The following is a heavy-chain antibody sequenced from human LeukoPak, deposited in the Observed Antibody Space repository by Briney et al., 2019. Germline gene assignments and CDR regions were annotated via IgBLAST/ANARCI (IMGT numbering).Heavy chain of an antibody. D-gene: IGHD3-3*01. CDR3: ARGGYDFWSGYYS. CDR1: GGSISSYY. CDR2: IYYSGST. V-gene: IGHV4-59*01. Sequence: SETLSLTCTVSGGSISSYYWSWIRQPPGKGLEWIGYIYYSGSTNYNPSLKSRVTISVDTSKNQFSLKLSSVTAADTAVYYCARGGYDFWSGYYSWGQGTLVTVSS. J-gene: IGHJ4*02.